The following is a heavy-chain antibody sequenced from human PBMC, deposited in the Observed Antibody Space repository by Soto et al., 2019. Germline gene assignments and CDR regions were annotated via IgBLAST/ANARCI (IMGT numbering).Heavy chain of an antibody. D-gene: IGHD6-6*01. Sequence: ASVKVSCKASGYTFTSYAMHWVRQAPGQRHEWMGWINAGNGNTKYSQKFQGRVTITRDTSASTAYMELSSLRSEDTAVYYCAIDSPIIAALDYWGQGTLVTVFS. CDR2: INAGNGNT. CDR1: GYTFTSYA. V-gene: IGHV1-3*01. CDR3: AIDSPIIAALDY. J-gene: IGHJ4*02.